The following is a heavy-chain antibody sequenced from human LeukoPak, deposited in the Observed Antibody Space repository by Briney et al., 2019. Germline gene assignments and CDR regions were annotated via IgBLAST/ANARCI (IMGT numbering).Heavy chain of an antibody. Sequence: SETLSLTCAVYGGSFSGYYWSWIRQPPGKGLEWIGEINHSGSTNYNPSLKSRVTISVDTSKNQFSLKLSSVTAADTAVYYCASGYSGYDLDYWGQGTLVTVSS. CDR2: INHSGST. CDR1: GGSFSGYY. V-gene: IGHV4-34*01. J-gene: IGHJ4*02. D-gene: IGHD5-12*01. CDR3: ASGYSGYDLDY.